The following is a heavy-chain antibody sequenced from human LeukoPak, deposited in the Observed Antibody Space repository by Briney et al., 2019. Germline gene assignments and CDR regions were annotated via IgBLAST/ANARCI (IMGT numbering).Heavy chain of an antibody. Sequence: PSETLSLTCAVSGGSISSGGYYWSWIRQHPGEGLEWIGYIFYSGSTYYNPSLKSRVTISVDTSKNQFSLKLSSVTAADTAVYYCARGIQQPLYWGQGTLVTVSS. CDR2: IFYSGST. D-gene: IGHD6-13*01. CDR3: ARGIQQPLY. CDR1: GGSISSGGYY. J-gene: IGHJ4*02. V-gene: IGHV4-31*11.